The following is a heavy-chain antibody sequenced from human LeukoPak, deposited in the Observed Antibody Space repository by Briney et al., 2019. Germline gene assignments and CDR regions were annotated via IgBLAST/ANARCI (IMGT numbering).Heavy chain of an antibody. CDR3: AGPRRSGWYYFDY. V-gene: IGHV1-69*01. CDR1: GGIFSSYA. Sequence: SVKVSCKASGGIFSSYAISWVRQAPGQGLEWMGGIIPIFGTANYAQKFQGRVTITADESTSTAYMELSSLRSEDTAVYYCAGPRRSGWYYFDYWGQGTLVTVSS. D-gene: IGHD6-19*01. CDR2: IIPIFGTA. J-gene: IGHJ4*02.